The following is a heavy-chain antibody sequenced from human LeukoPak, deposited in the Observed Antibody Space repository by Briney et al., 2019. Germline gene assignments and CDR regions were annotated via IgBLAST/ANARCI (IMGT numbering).Heavy chain of an antibody. CDR2: IYYSGST. J-gene: IGHJ4*02. D-gene: IGHD3-22*01. V-gene: IGHV4-59*01. CDR1: GGSISSYY. Sequence: PSETLSLTCTVSGGSISSYYWSWIRQPPGKGLEWIGYIYYSGSTNYNPSLKSRVTISVDTSKNQFSLKLSSVTAADTAVYYCARGRKKTYYYDSSGYPPDYWGQGTLVTVSS. CDR3: ARGRKKTYYYDSSGYPPDY.